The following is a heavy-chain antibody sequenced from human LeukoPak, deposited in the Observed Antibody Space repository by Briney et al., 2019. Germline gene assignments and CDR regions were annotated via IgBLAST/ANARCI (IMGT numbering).Heavy chain of an antibody. CDR3: ARALPHRRLMDTTMEQHWFDP. V-gene: IGHV1-2*02. Sequence: ASVKVSCKASGYTFTDDYIHWVRQAPGQGLEWMGWINVNSGGTNYAQKFYARVTMTRDMSTSTVYMELSSLRSEDTAMYYCARALPHRRLMDTTMEQHWFDPWGQGTLVTVSS. CDR2: INVNSGGT. J-gene: IGHJ5*02. CDR1: GYTFTDDY. D-gene: IGHD5-18*01.